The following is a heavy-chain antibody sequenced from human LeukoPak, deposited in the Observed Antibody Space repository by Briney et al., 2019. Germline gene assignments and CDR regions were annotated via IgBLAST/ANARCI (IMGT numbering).Heavy chain of an antibody. CDR1: GGSISSGGYY. Sequence: SETLSLTCTVSGGSISSGGYYWSWIRQHPGKGLEWIGYIYYSGSTYYNQSLKSRVTISVDTSKNQFSLKLSSVTAADTAVYYCARYQNYGGNFDYWGQGTLVTVSS. J-gene: IGHJ4*02. CDR2: IYYSGST. CDR3: ARYQNYGGNFDY. V-gene: IGHV4-31*03. D-gene: IGHD4-23*01.